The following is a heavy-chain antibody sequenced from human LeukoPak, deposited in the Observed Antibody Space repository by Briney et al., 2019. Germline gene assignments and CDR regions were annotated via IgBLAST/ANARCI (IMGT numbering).Heavy chain of an antibody. J-gene: IGHJ4*02. V-gene: IGHV4-39*01. Sequence: PSETLSLTCTVSGGSISSSSYYWGWIRQPPGKGLEWIGSIYYSGSTYYNPSLKSRVTISVDTSKNQFSLKLSSVTAADTAVYYCARLGMRTMVRGVFDYWGQGTLVTVSS. D-gene: IGHD3-10*01. CDR2: IYYSGST. CDR3: ARLGMRTMVRGVFDY. CDR1: GGSISSSSYY.